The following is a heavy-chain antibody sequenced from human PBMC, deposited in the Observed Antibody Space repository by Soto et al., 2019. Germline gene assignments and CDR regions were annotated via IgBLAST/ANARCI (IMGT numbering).Heavy chain of an antibody. V-gene: IGHV4-30-4*01. CDR3: ARVIHSNFPNYYYYGMDV. Sequence: SETLSLTCTVSGGSISSGDYYWSWIRQPPGKGLEWIGYIYYSGSTYYNPSLKSRVTISVDTSKNQFSLKLSSVTAADTAVYYCARVIHSNFPNYYYYGMDVWGQGTTVTVSS. CDR1: GGSISSGDYY. CDR2: IYYSGST. J-gene: IGHJ6*02. D-gene: IGHD4-4*01.